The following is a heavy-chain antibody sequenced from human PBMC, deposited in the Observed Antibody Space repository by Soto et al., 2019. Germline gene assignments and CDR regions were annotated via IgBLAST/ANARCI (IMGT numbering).Heavy chain of an antibody. CDR3: ARSRSIYRTLYYFDY. D-gene: IGHD4-4*01. Sequence: EVQLVQSGAEVKKPGESLKISCKGSGYSFTSYWIGWVRQMPGKGLEWIGIIYPGDSDTRYSPSFQGQVTISADKSISTAYLQWSSLKASDTAMYYCARSRSIYRTLYYFDYWGQGTLVTVSS. CDR1: GYSFTSYW. V-gene: IGHV5-51*03. J-gene: IGHJ4*02. CDR2: IYPGDSDT.